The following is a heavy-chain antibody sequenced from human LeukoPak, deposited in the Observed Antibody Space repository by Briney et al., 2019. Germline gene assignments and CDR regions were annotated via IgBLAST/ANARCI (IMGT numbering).Heavy chain of an antibody. J-gene: IGHJ4*02. V-gene: IGHV3-23*01. CDR1: GLTFSNHG. D-gene: IGHD1-1*01. CDR3: AKMNGYFEY. Sequence: PGGSLRLSCEASGLTFSNHGMSWVRQAPGKGLQWVSAITGDGTTTCYADSVKGRFTISRDNSKNMLYLQMSSLRAEDTAVYYCAKMNGYFEYWGQGALVPVSS. CDR2: ITGDGTTT.